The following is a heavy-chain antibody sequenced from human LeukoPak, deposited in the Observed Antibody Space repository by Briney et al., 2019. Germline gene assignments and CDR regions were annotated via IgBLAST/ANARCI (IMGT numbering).Heavy chain of an antibody. J-gene: IGHJ6*03. V-gene: IGHV4-39*07. CDR2: IYYSGST. D-gene: IGHD3-22*01. CDR3: ARDGYYDSSGYLYYYYYMDV. CDR1: GGSISSSSYY. Sequence: SETLSLTCTVSGGSISSSSYYWGWIRQPPGKGLEWIGSIYYSGSTYYNPSLKSRVTISVDASKNQFSLKLSSVTAADTAVYYCARDGYYDSSGYLYYYYYMDVWGKGTTVTVSS.